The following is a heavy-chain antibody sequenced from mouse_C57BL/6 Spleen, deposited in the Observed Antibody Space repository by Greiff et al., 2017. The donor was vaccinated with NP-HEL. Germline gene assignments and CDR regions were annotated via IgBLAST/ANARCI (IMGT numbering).Heavy chain of an antibody. D-gene: IGHD1-1*01. J-gene: IGHJ2*01. CDR2: IDPSDSYT. CDR3: ARNYCGSSPNFDC. CDR1: GYTFTSYW. V-gene: IGHV1-69*01. Sequence: QVQLQQPGAELVMPGASVKLSCKASGYTFTSYWMHWVKQRPGQGLEWIGEIDPSDSYTNYNQKFKGKSTLTADKSSSTAYMQLSSLTSEDSAVYYCARNYCGSSPNFDCWGKGTTLTVSS.